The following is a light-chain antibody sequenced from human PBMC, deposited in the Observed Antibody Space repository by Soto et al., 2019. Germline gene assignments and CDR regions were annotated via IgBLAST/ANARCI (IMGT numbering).Light chain of an antibody. V-gene: IGKV3-20*01. J-gene: IGKJ1*01. Sequence: EIVLTQSPATLSLSPGERATLSCRASQSVTSSYLAWYQQKPGQAPRLLIYGASSRATGIPDRFRGSGSGTDFTLTISRLEPEDFAVYYCQQYGSSPPTFGQGTKVEI. CDR3: QQYGSSPPT. CDR2: GAS. CDR1: QSVTSSY.